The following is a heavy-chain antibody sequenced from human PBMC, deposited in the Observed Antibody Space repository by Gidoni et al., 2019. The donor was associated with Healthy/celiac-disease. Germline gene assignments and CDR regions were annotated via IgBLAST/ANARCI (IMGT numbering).Heavy chain of an antibody. CDR2: ISYDGSNK. V-gene: IGHV3-30*18. Sequence: QEQLVEAGGGVVQPGRSLRLSCAASGFTFSSYGMHWVRQAPGKGLEWVAVISYDGSNKYYADSVKGRFTISRDNSNNTLYLQMNSLRAEDTAVYYCAKDQGDYGDFDYWGQGTLVTVSS. J-gene: IGHJ4*02. CDR3: AKDQGDYGDFDY. CDR1: GFTFSSYG. D-gene: IGHD4-17*01.